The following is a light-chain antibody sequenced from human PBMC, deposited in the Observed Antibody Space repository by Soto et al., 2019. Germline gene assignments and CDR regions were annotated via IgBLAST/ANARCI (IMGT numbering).Light chain of an antibody. V-gene: IGKV3-15*01. CDR2: GAS. CDR1: QSVSSN. CDR3: QQYNNWPRGA. Sequence: IVMTQSPATLSVSPGERATLSCRASQSVSSNLAWYQQKPGQAPRLLIYGASTRATGIPARFSGSGSGTEFTLTISSLQSEDFAVYYCQQYNNWPRGAFGQGTKVDIK. J-gene: IGKJ1*01.